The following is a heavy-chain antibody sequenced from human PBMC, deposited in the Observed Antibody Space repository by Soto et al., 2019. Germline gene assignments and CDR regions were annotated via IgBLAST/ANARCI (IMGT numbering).Heavy chain of an antibody. V-gene: IGHV3-30*18. D-gene: IGHD3-3*01. CDR3: AKAQGVLEWLLKLYYYYGMDV. Sequence: PGGSLRLSCAASGFTFSSYGMHWARQAPGKGLEWVAVISYDGSNKYYADSVKGRFTISRDNSKNTLYLQMNSLRAEDTAVYYCAKAQGVLEWLLKLYYYYGMDVWGQGPTVTVSS. J-gene: IGHJ6*02. CDR2: ISYDGSNK. CDR1: GFTFSSYG.